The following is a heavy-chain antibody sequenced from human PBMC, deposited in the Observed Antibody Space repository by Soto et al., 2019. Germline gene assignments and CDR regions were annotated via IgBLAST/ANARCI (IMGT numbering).Heavy chain of an antibody. CDR2: ISSSGTTI. D-gene: IGHD2-8*01. Sequence: EVQLVESGGGLVQPGGSLRLSCAASEFTFSSYEMNWVRQAPGKGLEWVSYISSSGTTIYYADSVKGRFTISRDNAKNALYLQMNSRRAEDTAVYYCARVAPPTAREWGGVDVCGQGTTVIVCS. CDR1: EFTFSSYE. J-gene: IGHJ6*02. V-gene: IGHV3-48*03. CDR3: ARVAPPTAREWGGVDV.